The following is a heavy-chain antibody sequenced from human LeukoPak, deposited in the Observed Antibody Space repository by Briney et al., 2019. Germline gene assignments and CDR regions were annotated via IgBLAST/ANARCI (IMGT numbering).Heavy chain of an antibody. CDR3: ARDLRYGIFDY. Sequence: ASVKVSCKASGYTFTSYGISWVRQAPGQGLEWMGWISAYNGNTNYAQKFQGRVTITADKSTSTAYMELSSLRSEDTAVYYCARDLRYGIFDYWGQGTLVTVSS. CDR1: GYTFTSYG. V-gene: IGHV1-18*01. D-gene: IGHD5-18*01. CDR2: ISAYNGNT. J-gene: IGHJ4*02.